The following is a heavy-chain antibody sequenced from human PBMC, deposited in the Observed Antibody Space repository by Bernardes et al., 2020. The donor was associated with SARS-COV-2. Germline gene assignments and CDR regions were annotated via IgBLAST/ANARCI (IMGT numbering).Heavy chain of an antibody. Sequence: SETLSLTCAVSGDSLTAHSWWSWVRQSPEKGLEWIGEIHHDGNTNYSPSLKSRVTFLLDKSKNQFSLRLSSVTAADTALYYCAKEIRPNDYWGQGTLVTVS. D-gene: IGHD3-3*02. CDR1: GDSLTAHSW. CDR2: IHHDGNT. V-gene: IGHV4-4*02. J-gene: IGHJ4*02. CDR3: AKEIRPNDY.